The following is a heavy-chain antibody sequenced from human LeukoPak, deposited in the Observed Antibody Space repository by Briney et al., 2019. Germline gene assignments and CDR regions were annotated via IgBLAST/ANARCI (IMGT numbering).Heavy chain of an antibody. D-gene: IGHD1-14*01. J-gene: IGHJ5*02. CDR2: ISSSNSTI. Sequence: GGSLRLSCAASGFTFSSYSMNWVRQAPGKGLEWVSYISSSNSTIYYDDPVKSRFAISSEDAKNSLYPQMNSLRAEDTAVYYCARDEGNRFHGFWFHPWGQGTLVTVSS. CDR1: GFTFSSYS. V-gene: IGHV3-48*01. CDR3: ARDEGNRFHGFWFHP.